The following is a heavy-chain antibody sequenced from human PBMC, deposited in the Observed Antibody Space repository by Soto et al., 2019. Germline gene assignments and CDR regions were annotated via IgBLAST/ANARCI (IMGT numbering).Heavy chain of an antibody. J-gene: IGHJ4*02. V-gene: IGHV4-30-2*01. D-gene: IGHD3-22*01. Sequence: QLQLQESGSGLVKPSQTLSLTCAVSGDSISSGGYSWSWIRQPPGKGLEWMGYIYHSGSTYYNPSLKSRVTISVDRSKNQFSLKLSSVTAADTAVYYCARATGDYYDSSGYLNFDYWGQGTLVTVSS. CDR1: GDSISSGGYS. CDR2: IYHSGST. CDR3: ARATGDYYDSSGYLNFDY.